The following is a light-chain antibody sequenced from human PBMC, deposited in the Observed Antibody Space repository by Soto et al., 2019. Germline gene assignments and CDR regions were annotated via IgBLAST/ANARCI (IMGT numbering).Light chain of an antibody. CDR1: QSVSNNY. Sequence: VLTKSVGTVSLSQGERATLSCRASQSVSNNYLAWYQQKPGQAPRLLIYGASNRATGIPDRFSGSGSGTDFTLTISRLEPEDFAVYYCQQYGSSGTFGQRTKVAIK. V-gene: IGKV3-20*01. J-gene: IGKJ1*01. CDR3: QQYGSSGT. CDR2: GAS.